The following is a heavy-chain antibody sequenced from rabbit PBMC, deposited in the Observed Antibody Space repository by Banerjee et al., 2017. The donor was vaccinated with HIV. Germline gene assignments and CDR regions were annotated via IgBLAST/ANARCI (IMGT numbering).Heavy chain of an antibody. J-gene: IGHJ4*01. CDR3: ARGYLANIYSAGGDFNL. CDR1: GFSFSSSYW. Sequence: QSLEESGGDLVKPGASLTLTCTASGFSFSSSYWIYWVRQAPGKGLEWIACIITSTGRTDYASWAKGRFTISKTSSTTVTLQMTSLTAADTATYFCARGYLANIYSAGGDFNLWGPGTLVTVS. CDR2: IITSTGRT. D-gene: IGHD4-1*01. V-gene: IGHV1S40*01.